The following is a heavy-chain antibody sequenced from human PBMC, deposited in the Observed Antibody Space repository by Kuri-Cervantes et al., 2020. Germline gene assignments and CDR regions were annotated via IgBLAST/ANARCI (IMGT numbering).Heavy chain of an antibody. D-gene: IGHD5-18*01. V-gene: IGHV3-33*08. CDR1: GFTLSNHA. CDR2: IWYDGSNK. CDR3: ARGSVLQLWFLFDY. Sequence: GESLKISCAASGFTLSNHAMNWVRQAPGKGLEWVAVIWYDGSNKYYADSVKGRFTISRDNSKNTLYLQMNSLRAEDTAVYYCARGSVLQLWFLFDYWGQGTLVTVSS. J-gene: IGHJ4*02.